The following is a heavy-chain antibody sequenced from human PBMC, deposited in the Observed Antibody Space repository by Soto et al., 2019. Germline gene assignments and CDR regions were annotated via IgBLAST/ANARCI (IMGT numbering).Heavy chain of an antibody. CDR3: ARGREYSSSSANYYYYYGMDV. D-gene: IGHD6-6*01. CDR2: MYYNVGT. Sequence: PSETLSLTCIVSGSSISSSGYYWGWIRQPPGKGLEWIASMYYNVGTYYNPSLKSRVTISVDTSANQFSLKLSSVTAADTAVYYCARGREYSSSSANYYYYYGMDVWGQGTTVTVSS. CDR1: GSSISSSGYY. J-gene: IGHJ6*02. V-gene: IGHV4-39*01.